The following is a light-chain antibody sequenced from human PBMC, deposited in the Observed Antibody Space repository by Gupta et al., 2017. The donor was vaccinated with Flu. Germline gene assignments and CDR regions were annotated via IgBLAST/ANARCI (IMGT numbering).Light chain of an antibody. CDR3: AVWDDSLNGGV. CDR1: NSNIGRNT. V-gene: IGLV1-44*01. Sequence: QSVLTQPPSASGTPGQRVTISCSGSNSNIGRNTVNWYLHLPGTAPKLLIYNFDQRPSGVPDRLSGSKSGTSASLAISGLQSEDEGDYYCAVWDDSLNGGVFGGGTKLTVL. J-gene: IGLJ3*02. CDR2: NFD.